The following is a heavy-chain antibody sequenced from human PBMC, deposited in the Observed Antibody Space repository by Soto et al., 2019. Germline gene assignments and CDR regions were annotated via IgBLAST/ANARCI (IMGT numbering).Heavy chain of an antibody. V-gene: IGHV3-23*01. CDR1: AFTCGSSA. CDR2: ISGSGGST. CDR3: ANGYNWNWFDP. D-gene: IGHD1-20*01. J-gene: IGHJ5*02. Sequence: GGSLGHCRSASAFTCGSSAVSWVRQAPGKGLEWVSAISGSGGSTYYADSVKGRFTISRDNSKNTLYLQMNSLRAEDTAVYYCANGYNWNWFDPWGQGTLVTVSS.